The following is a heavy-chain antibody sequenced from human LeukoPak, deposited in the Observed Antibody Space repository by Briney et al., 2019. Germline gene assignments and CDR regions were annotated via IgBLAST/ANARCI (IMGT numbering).Heavy chain of an antibody. Sequence: SETLSLTCAVYGGAFSGYYWSWIRQPPGKGLEWIGEINHSGSTNYNPSLKRRVTISVDTSKDQFSLKLSSVTAADTAVYYCARMVRVTYYYGSGSYSGFDYWGQGTLVTVSS. J-gene: IGHJ4*02. CDR1: GGAFSGYY. CDR2: INHSGST. D-gene: IGHD3-10*01. CDR3: ARMVRVTYYYGSGSYSGFDY. V-gene: IGHV4-34*01.